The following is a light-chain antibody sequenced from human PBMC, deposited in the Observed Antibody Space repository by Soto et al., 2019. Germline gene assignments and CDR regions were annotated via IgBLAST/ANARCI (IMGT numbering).Light chain of an antibody. Sequence: QSALTQPASVSGLPGQSITISCTGTSSDVGGYKYVSWYQQHPGKAPKLVIYEVTNRPSGVSNRFSGSKSGNTASLTISGLQAEDEADYYCGSYTSTTTRVFGGGTKVTVL. J-gene: IGLJ3*02. CDR1: SSDVGGYKY. CDR2: EVT. V-gene: IGLV2-14*01. CDR3: GSYTSTTTRV.